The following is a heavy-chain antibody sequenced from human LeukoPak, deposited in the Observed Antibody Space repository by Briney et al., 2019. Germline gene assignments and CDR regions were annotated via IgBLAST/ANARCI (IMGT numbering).Heavy chain of an antibody. V-gene: IGHV3-30*18. CDR2: ISYDGGSK. CDR1: GFTFSSYG. Sequence: PGRSLRLSCAASGFTFSSYGMHWVRQAPGKGLEWVAIISYDGGSKYYADSVKGRFTISRDNSKNTLYLQMNSLRAEDTAVYYCAKIRKVATISRFGMDVWGQGTTVTVSS. D-gene: IGHD5-12*01. J-gene: IGHJ6*02. CDR3: AKIRKVATISRFGMDV.